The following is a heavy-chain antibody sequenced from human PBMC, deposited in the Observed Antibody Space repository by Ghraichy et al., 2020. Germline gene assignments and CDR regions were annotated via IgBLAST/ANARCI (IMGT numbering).Heavy chain of an antibody. D-gene: IGHD5-12*01. CDR1: GFTFSNHA. V-gene: IGHV3-23*01. Sequence: ETLSLTCVASGFTFSNHALSRVRQAPGEGLEWVAGLGGRGTGTHYADSVRGRFTISRDNSKNTLSLQMSSLRVEDTALYYCARRSGYDTDHFDYWGQGTLVTVSS. CDR2: LGGRGTGT. J-gene: IGHJ4*02. CDR3: ARRSGYDTDHFDY.